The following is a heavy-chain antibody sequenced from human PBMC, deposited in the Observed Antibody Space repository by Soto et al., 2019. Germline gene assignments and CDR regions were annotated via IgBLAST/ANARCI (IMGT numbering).Heavy chain of an antibody. J-gene: IGHJ4*02. D-gene: IGHD1-26*01. CDR3: ARDVGAIDY. V-gene: IGHV3-48*02. Sequence: GGSLRLSCAASGFAFSVYSMNWVRQAPGKGLEWISYISSGGFTMNYADSVNGRFTISRDNVKNSLYLEMSSLRDGDTAVYYCARDVGAIDYWGQGTRVTVSS. CDR2: ISSGGFTM. CDR1: GFAFSVYS.